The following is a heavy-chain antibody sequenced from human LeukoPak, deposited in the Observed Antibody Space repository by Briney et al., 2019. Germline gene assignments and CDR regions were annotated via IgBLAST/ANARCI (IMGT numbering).Heavy chain of an antibody. D-gene: IGHD2-21*02. J-gene: IGHJ3*02. CDR2: IYSGGST. CDR1: GFTVSSNY. V-gene: IGHV3-53*01. CDR3: ARGCGGDCYFSDAFDI. Sequence: PGGSLRLSCAASGFTVSSNYMSWVRQAPGKGLEWVSVIYSGGSTYYADSVKGRFTISRDNSKNTLYLQMNSLRAEDTAAYYCARGCGGDCYFSDAFDIWGQGTMVTVSS.